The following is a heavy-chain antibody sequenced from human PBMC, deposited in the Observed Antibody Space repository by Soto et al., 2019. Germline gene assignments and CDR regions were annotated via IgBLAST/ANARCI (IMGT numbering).Heavy chain of an antibody. CDR2: IKQDGSEK. D-gene: IGHD7-27*01. V-gene: IGHV3-7*05. CDR1: GFALSNYW. Sequence: EVQLMESGGGLVQPGESLRLSCVASGFALSNYWINWVRQAPGKGLEWVANIKQDGSEKNYVDSVKGRFTISRDNARNSLYLQMNSLRAEDTAAYYCATETSTWGCWGQGTLVTVSS. CDR3: ATETSTWGC. J-gene: IGHJ4*02.